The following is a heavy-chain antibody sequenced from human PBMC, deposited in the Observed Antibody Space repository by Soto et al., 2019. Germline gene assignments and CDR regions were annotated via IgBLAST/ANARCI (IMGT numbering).Heavy chain of an antibody. CDR1: GFNFDDYA. V-gene: IGHV3-9*01. Sequence: EVQLVESGGGLVQPGRSLRLSCAASGFNFDDYAMNWVRQAPGKGLEWVSGISWNGAYIGYADSVKGRFTISRDNAKNSLTLQMNSLRPEDTALYYCTRDICRTITAIDYWCQGTLVTVSA. D-gene: IGHD2-2*01. CDR2: ISWNGAYI. CDR3: TRDICRTITAIDY. J-gene: IGHJ4*02.